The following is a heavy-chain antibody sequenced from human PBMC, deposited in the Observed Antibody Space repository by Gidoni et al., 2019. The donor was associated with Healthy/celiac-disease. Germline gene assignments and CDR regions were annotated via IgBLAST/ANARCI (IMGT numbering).Heavy chain of an antibody. CDR1: GGTCSSYA. V-gene: IGHV1-69*01. Sequence: QVQLVQSGAEVKKPGASAKVSCKASGGTCSSYAISWVRQAPGQGLEWMGGIIPIFGTANYAQKFQGRVTITADESTSTAYMELSSLRSEDTAVYYCARRGAAAGTRYFDYWGQGTLVTVSS. J-gene: IGHJ4*02. CDR3: ARRGAAAGTRYFDY. CDR2: IIPIFGTA. D-gene: IGHD6-13*01.